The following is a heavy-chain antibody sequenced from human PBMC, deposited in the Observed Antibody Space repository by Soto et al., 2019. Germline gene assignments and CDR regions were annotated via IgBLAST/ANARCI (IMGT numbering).Heavy chain of an antibody. CDR1: GFTFSSYG. CDR2: ILYDGSNK. CDR3: ARDYDSSGYPRYYFAY. D-gene: IGHD3-22*01. J-gene: IGHJ4*02. V-gene: IGHV3-33*01. Sequence: QVQLVESGGGVVQPGRSLRLSCAASGFTFSSYGMHWVRQAPGKGLERVAVILYDGSNKNYADSVKGRFTISRDNSKNTWYLQMNSLRAEDTAVYYCARDYDSSGYPRYYFAYWGQGTLVTVSS.